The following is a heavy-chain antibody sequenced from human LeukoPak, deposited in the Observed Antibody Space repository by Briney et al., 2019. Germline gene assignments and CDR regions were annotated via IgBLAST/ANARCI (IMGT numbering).Heavy chain of an antibody. CDR1: GYTLTNYG. CDR3: ARVHNEGSHYVY. J-gene: IGHJ4*02. D-gene: IGHD1-26*01. Sequence: ASVKVSCKASGYTLTNYGISWVRQAPGQGLEWMGWISGYNGNTNYAQSLQGRVTMTTDTSTSTAYMELRSLRSDDTAVYYCARVHNEGSHYVYWGQGTLVTDSS. V-gene: IGHV1-18*01. CDR2: ISGYNGNT.